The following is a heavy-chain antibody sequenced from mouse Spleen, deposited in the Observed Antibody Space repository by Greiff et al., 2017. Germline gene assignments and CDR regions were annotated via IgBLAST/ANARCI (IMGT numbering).Heavy chain of an antibody. V-gene: IGHV3-6*01. CDR2: ISYDGSN. D-gene: IGHD1-1*01. CDR1: GYSITSGYY. J-gene: IGHJ1*03. Sequence: DVKLQESGPGLVKPSQSLSLTCSVTGYSITSGYYWNWIRQFPGNKLEWMGYISYDGSNNYNPSLKNRISITRDTSKNQFFLKLNSVTTEDTATYYCARRGYGSSWWYFDVWGTGTTVTVSS. CDR3: ARRGYGSSWWYFDV.